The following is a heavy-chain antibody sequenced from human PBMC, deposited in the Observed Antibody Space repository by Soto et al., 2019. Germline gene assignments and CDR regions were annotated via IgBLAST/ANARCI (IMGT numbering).Heavy chain of an antibody. D-gene: IGHD6-13*01. V-gene: IGHV3-48*03. CDR3: AREISIAAAGLNWFDP. J-gene: IGHJ5*02. CDR1: GFTFSSYE. CDR2: ISSSGSTI. Sequence: PGGSLRLSCAASGFTFSSYEMNWVRQAPGKGLEWISYISSSGSTIYYADSVKGRFTISRDNAKNSLYLQMNSLRAEDTAVYYCAREISIAAAGLNWFDPWGQGTLVTVSS.